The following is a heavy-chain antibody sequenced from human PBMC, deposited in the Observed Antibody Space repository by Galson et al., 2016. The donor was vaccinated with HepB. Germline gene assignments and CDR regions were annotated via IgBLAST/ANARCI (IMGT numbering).Heavy chain of an antibody. D-gene: IGHD2-21*01. CDR1: GFTFRGST. CDR2: IRTKTNNYAT. J-gene: IGHJ6*02. CDR3: TRPCHLDCFCGVDV. V-gene: IGHV3-73*01. Sequence: SLRLSCAASGFTFRGSTLHWVRQASGKGLEWVGLIRTKTNNYATAYGASVKGRFTISRDDSENTAYLQMNSLKTEDTAVYYCTRPCHLDCFCGVDVWGQGTTVIVSS.